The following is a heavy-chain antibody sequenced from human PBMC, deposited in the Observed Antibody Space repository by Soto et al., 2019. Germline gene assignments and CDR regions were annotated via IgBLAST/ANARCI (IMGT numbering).Heavy chain of an antibody. CDR3: LKEYGDYGSYFVC. V-gene: IGHV3-23*01. Sequence: GWSLRLSCAASGFTFSSYAMTWVRQAPGKGLEWVSAIGGSRGNTYYADSVKGRFTISRDNSKNTLYLQMNSLRAEDTAVYYCLKEYGDYGSYFVCLGQGLLVSVS. J-gene: IGHJ4*02. CDR1: GFTFSSYA. D-gene: IGHD4-17*01. CDR2: IGGSRGNT.